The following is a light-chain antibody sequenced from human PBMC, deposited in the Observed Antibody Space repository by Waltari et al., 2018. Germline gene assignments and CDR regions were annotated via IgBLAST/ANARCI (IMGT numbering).Light chain of an antibody. Sequence: DIQMTQSPSSLSASLGASVTITCQASQDIRNFLNWYQQKPGKAPRLLIYDASTLEAGVSSRFRGSGSGTDFTLTIASLQSEDIATYYCQQHENPPLTFGGGTKVEIK. CDR1: QDIRNF. CDR2: DAS. CDR3: QQHENPPLT. J-gene: IGKJ4*01. V-gene: IGKV1-33*01.